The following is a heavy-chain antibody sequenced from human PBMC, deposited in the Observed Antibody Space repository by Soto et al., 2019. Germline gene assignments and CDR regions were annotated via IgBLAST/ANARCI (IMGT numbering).Heavy chain of an antibody. Sequence: QSGGSLRLSCAASGFTFSSYSMNWVRQAPGKGLEWVSYISSSSSTIYYADSVKGRFTISRDNAKNSLYLQMNSLRDEDTAVYYCARDQGLKQTFNYDFWSGPPHNGMDVWGQGTTVTVSS. J-gene: IGHJ6*02. D-gene: IGHD3-3*01. V-gene: IGHV3-48*02. CDR3: ARDQGLKQTFNYDFWSGPPHNGMDV. CDR1: GFTFSSYS. CDR2: ISSSSSTI.